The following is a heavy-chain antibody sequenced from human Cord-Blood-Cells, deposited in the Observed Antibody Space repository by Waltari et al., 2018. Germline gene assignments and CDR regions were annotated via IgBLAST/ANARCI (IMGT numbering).Heavy chain of an antibody. CDR1: GGSISSSSYY. J-gene: IGHJ4*02. D-gene: IGHD1-26*01. V-gene: IGHV4-39*01. Sequence: QLQLQESGPGLVKPSETLSLTCTVSGGSISSSSYYWGWIRQPPGKGLEWIGSIYYSGSTYYNPSLKSRVTISVDTSKNQFSLKLSSVTAADTAVYYCARHGVAKLTIDYWGQGTLVTVSS. CDR3: ARHGVAKLTIDY. CDR2: IYYSGST.